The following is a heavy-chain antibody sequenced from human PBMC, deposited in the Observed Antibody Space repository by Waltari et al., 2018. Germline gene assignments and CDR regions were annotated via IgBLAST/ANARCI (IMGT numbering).Heavy chain of an antibody. V-gene: IGHV4-34*01. J-gene: IGHJ5*02. Sequence: QVQLQQWGAGLLKPSETLSLTCAVYGGSFSGYYWSWIRQPPVKGLEWIGEINHSGSTNYNPSLKSRVTISVDTSKNQFCLKLSSVTASDTAVYYCARGKVNWFDPWGQGTLVTVSS. CDR2: INHSGST. CDR3: ARGKVNWFDP. CDR1: GGSFSGYY.